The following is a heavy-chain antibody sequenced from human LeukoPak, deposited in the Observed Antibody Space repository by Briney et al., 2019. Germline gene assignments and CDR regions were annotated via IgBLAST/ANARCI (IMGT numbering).Heavy chain of an antibody. CDR1: GYTFTGYY. CDR3: ARVRPYYYCMDV. Sequence: GASEKVSCKASGYTFTGYYMHWVRQAPGQGLEWMGWINPNSGGTNYAQKFQGRVTMTRDTSISTAYMELSRLRSDDTAVYCCARVRPYYYCMDVWGKGTTVTVSS. CDR2: INPNSGGT. J-gene: IGHJ6*03. V-gene: IGHV1-2*02.